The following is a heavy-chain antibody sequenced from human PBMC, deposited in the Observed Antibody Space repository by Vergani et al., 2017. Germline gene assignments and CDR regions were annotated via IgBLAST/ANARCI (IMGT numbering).Heavy chain of an antibody. V-gene: IGHV1-2*02. J-gene: IGHJ4*02. Sequence: QVQLVQSGAEVKKPGASVKVSCKASGYTFTDYFMHWVRQAPGQGLEWMGWINPNSGGTNYAQKFQGRVTMTRDTSISTAYMELSNLRSADTSVYYCARVGTSSNRDYFDYWGQGTLGTVSS. CDR2: INPNSGGT. CDR3: ARVGTSSNRDYFDY. CDR1: GYTFTDYF. D-gene: IGHD2-2*01.